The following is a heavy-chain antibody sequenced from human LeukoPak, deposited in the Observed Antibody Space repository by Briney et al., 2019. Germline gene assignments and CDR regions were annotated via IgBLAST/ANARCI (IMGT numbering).Heavy chain of an antibody. CDR3: TAYTSGHY. Sequence: PGGSLKLSCAASGFTFSGSAMHWVRQASGKGLEWVGRIGTTSNKYATAYAASVKGRFAISRDDSENTAYLQMNSLKIDDAAVYYCTAYTSGHYWGQGTLVTVSS. D-gene: IGHD6-19*01. CDR2: IGTTSNKYAT. CDR1: GFTFSGSA. J-gene: IGHJ4*02. V-gene: IGHV3-73*01.